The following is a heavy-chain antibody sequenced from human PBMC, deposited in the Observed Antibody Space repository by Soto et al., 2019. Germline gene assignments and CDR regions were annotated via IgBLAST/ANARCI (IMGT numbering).Heavy chain of an antibody. Sequence: SETLSLTCAVYGGSFSGYYWSWIRQPPGKGLEWIGYIYYSGSTYYNPSLKSRVTISVDTSKNQFSLKLSSVTAADTAVYYCARGGGYDSFDFWGQGIQVTVSS. D-gene: IGHD2-15*01. CDR1: GGSFSGYY. V-gene: IGHV4-30-4*08. CDR2: IYYSGST. J-gene: IGHJ4*02. CDR3: ARGGGYDSFDF.